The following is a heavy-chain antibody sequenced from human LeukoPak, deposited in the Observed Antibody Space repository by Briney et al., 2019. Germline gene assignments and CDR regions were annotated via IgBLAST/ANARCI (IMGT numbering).Heavy chain of an antibody. CDR1: GFTFNSYG. CDR3: AKSGNGMVRGVIYYFDY. Sequence: PGGSLRLSCAASGFTFNSYGMSWVRQAPGKGLEWVSAISGSGGSTYYADSVKGRFTISRDNSKNTLYLQMNSLRAEDTAVYYCAKSGNGMVRGVIYYFDYWGQGTLVTVSS. V-gene: IGHV3-23*01. CDR2: ISGSGGST. D-gene: IGHD3-10*01. J-gene: IGHJ4*02.